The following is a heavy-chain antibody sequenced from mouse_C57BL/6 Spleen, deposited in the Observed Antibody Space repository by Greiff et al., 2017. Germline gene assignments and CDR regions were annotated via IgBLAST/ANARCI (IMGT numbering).Heavy chain of an antibody. J-gene: IGHJ1*03. V-gene: IGHV1-64*01. D-gene: IGHD4-1*01. CDR3: ATNWDWYFDV. CDR1: GYTFTSYW. CDR2: IHPNSGST. Sequence: QVQLQQPGAELVKPGASVKLSCKASGYTFTSYWMHWVKQRPGQGLEWIGMIHPNSGSTNYNEKFKSKATLTVDKSSSTAYMQLRSLTSEDSAVYYCATNWDWYFDVWGTGTTVTVSS.